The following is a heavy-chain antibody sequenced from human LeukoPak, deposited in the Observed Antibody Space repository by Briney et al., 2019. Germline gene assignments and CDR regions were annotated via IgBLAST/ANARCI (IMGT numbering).Heavy chain of an antibody. CDR2: IYTSGST. V-gene: IGHV4-61*02. CDR3: ARSHDYSNYLFDP. CDR1: GGSISSGDYY. Sequence: SETLSLTCTVSGGSISSGDYYWSWIRQPPGKGLEWIGRIYTSGSTNYNPSLKSRVTISVDTSKNQFSLKLSSVTAADTAVYYCARSHDYSNYLFDPWGQGTLVTVSS. J-gene: IGHJ5*02. D-gene: IGHD4-11*01.